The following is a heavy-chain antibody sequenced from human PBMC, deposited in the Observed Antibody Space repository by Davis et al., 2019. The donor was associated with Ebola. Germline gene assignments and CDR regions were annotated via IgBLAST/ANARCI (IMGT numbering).Heavy chain of an antibody. J-gene: IGHJ3*02. D-gene: IGHD1-26*01. CDR1: GFTFSTYG. V-gene: IGHV3-48*01. CDR3: AKDTSNIWFDI. Sequence: GGSLRLSCAASGFTFSTYGMHWVRQAPGKGLEWVSYISDSSTTIYYADSVEGRFTISRDNSKNTLYLQMNSLRVEDTAIYYCAKDTSNIWFDIWGQGTMVTVSS. CDR2: ISDSSTTI.